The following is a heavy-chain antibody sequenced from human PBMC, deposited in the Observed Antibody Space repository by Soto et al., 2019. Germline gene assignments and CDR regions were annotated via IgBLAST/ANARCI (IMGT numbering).Heavy chain of an antibody. Sequence: ASVKVSCKASGYTFTSYYMHWVRQAPGQGLEWMRIINPSGGSTSYAQKFQGRVTMTRDTSTSTVYMELSSLRSEDTAVYYCAREADYDSSGYQPNFDYWGQGTLVTVSS. V-gene: IGHV1-46*01. CDR3: AREADYDSSGYQPNFDY. CDR1: GYTFTSYY. J-gene: IGHJ4*02. D-gene: IGHD3-22*01. CDR2: INPSGGST.